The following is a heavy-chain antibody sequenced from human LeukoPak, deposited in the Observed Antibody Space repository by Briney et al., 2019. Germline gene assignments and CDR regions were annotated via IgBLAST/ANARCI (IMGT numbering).Heavy chain of an antibody. D-gene: IGHD1/OR15-1a*01. Sequence: PGGSLRLSCADSGFTFRSYGMHWVRQAPGKGLEWVAVISYDGDNKYYADSVKGRFTISRDNSKNTLYLQMNSLRVEDTAVYYCARDAPFSLTNQWVDYWGQGTLVTVSS. V-gene: IGHV3-30*03. CDR2: ISYDGDNK. CDR3: ARDAPFSLTNQWVDY. J-gene: IGHJ4*02. CDR1: GFTFRSYG.